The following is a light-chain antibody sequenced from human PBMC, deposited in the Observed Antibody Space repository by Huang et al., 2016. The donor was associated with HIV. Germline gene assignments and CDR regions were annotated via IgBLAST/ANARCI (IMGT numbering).Light chain of an antibody. CDR2: GAS. J-gene: IGKJ2*01. V-gene: IGKV3-15*01. CDR3: QQYSKWPPNT. Sequence: EIVMTQSPATLSLSPGERVTLSCRASQSVNSKLAWYQQKPGQAPRLLIYGASTRATGVPGRFSGSGSGTEFTLTISILQSEDFAVYYCQQYSKWPPNTFGQGTKLESK. CDR1: QSVNSK.